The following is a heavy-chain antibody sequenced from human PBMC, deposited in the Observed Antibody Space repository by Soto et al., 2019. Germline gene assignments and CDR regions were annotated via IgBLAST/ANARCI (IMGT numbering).Heavy chain of an antibody. CDR2: ISGSGGNT. V-gene: IGHV3-23*01. J-gene: IGHJ6*01. CDR1: VFTFSSYA. D-gene: IGHD7-27*01. Sequence: EVQLLESGGGLVQPGGSLRLSCAATVFTFSSYAMSWVRQAPGKGLEWVSAISGSGGNTYYADSVKGRFTISRDNSKNTLYLQMNSLRAEDTAVYYCAKGLTGAPYYGMDVWGQGATVTVSS. CDR3: AKGLTGAPYYGMDV.